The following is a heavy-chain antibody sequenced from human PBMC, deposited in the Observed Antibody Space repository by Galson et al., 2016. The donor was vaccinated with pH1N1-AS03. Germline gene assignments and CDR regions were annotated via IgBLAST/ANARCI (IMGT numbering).Heavy chain of an antibody. CDR1: GFSLGTTSVG. CDR3: TKTGGYDFDF. D-gene: IGHD5-12*01. J-gene: IGHJ4*02. CDR2: VHWDGVD. V-gene: IGHV2-5*02. Sequence: PALVTPTQTLTLTCSFSGFSLGTTSVGLAWIRQPPGEALEWLALVHWDGVDRLSPALRGRLAITKDTSKNQVVLTMTNMGPADTGTYFCTKTGGYDFDFWGQGAPVTVS.